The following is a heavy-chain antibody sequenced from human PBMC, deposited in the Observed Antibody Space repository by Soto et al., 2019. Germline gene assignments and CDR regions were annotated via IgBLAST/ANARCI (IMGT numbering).Heavy chain of an antibody. J-gene: IGHJ4*02. V-gene: IGHV1-2*04. Sequence: ASVEVSCKASGYTFTGYYMHWVRQAPGQGLEWMGWINPNSGGTNYAQKFQGWVTMTRDTSISTAYMELSRLRSDDTAVYYCARGRGYSYGPLDYWGQGTLVTVSS. CDR1: GYTFTGYY. CDR3: ARGRGYSYGPLDY. CDR2: INPNSGGT. D-gene: IGHD5-18*01.